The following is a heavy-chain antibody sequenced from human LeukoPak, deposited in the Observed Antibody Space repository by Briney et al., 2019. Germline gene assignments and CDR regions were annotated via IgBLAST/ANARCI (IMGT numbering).Heavy chain of an antibody. CDR2: INTNTGNP. J-gene: IGHJ4*02. Sequence: ASVKVSCKASGYTFTSYSMIWVRQAPGQGLEWMGWINTNTGNPTCAQGFTGRFVFSLDTSVSTAYLQISSLKAEDTAVYYCARYSSSGWLPFDYWGQGTLVTVSS. D-gene: IGHD6-19*01. V-gene: IGHV7-4-1*02. CDR1: GYTFTSYS. CDR3: ARYSSSGWLPFDY.